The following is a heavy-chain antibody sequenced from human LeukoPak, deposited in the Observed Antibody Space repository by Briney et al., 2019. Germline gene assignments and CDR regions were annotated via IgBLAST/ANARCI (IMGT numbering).Heavy chain of an antibody. J-gene: IGHJ6*02. D-gene: IGHD2-21*01. V-gene: IGHV3-53*04. Sequence: GSLRLSCAASGFTVSNHYMSWVRQAPGKGLEWVSAIFGGGSTYYADSVKGRFTISRHNSKNTLYLQMNSLRAEDTAVYYCARDIPGWIYGMDVWGQGTTVNVSS. CDR3: ARDIPGWIYGMDV. CDR1: GFTVSNHY. CDR2: IFGGGST.